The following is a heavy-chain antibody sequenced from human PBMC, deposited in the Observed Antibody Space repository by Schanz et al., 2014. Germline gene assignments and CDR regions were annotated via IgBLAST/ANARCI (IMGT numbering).Heavy chain of an antibody. V-gene: IGHV1-2*02. J-gene: IGHJ5*02. CDR1: GYTFTGYY. D-gene: IGHD4-4*01. CDR3: ARRGPNCSNNACYHGWFDP. CDR2: INPLSGAT. Sequence: QVQLIQSGAEVKKPGASVKVSCTASGYTFTGYYIHWVRQAPGQGFEWMGWINPLSGATDYAPTFQGRVSMTGDTSISTAYMEVTRLVSSDTAVYYCARRGPNCSNNACYHGWFDPWGQGTLVTVSS.